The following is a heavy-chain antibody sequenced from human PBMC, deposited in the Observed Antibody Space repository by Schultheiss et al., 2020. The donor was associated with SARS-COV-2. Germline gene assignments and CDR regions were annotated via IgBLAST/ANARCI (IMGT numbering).Heavy chain of an antibody. CDR1: GGTFSSYA. J-gene: IGHJ6*03. CDR3: ARGDSSSSPLYYYYMDV. Sequence: GESLKISFKASGGTFSSYAISWVRQAPGQGLEWMGWINPNSGGTNYAQKFQGRVTMTRDTSISTAYMELSRLRSDDTAVYYCARGDSSSSPLYYYYMDVWGKGTTVTDSS. CDR2: INPNSGGT. V-gene: IGHV1-2*02. D-gene: IGHD6-6*01.